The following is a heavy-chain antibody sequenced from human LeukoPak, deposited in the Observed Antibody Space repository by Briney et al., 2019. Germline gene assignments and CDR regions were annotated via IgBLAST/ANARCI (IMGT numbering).Heavy chain of an antibody. CDR2: ISHTGTT. J-gene: IGHJ4*02. V-gene: IGHV4-39*01. D-gene: IGHD6-6*01. Sequence: SETLSLTCTVSGGSITISDYYWGWIRLPPGRGLEWIGTISHTGTTYYNPSLQSRVTISVDKSKNQFSLKLSSVTAADTAVYYCATREHHVLRTPGDYWGQGTLVTVSS. CDR3: ATREHHVLRTPGDY. CDR1: GGSITISDYY.